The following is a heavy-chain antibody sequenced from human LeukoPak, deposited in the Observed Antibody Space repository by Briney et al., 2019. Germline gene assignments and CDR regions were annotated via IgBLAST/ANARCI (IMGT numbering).Heavy chain of an antibody. D-gene: IGHD6-13*01. CDR1: GGSISSYY. Sequence: PSETLSLTCTVSGGSISSYYWSWIRQPPGKGLEWIGYIYYSGSTNYNPSLKSRVTISVDTSKNQFSLKLSSVTAADTAVYYCARDIAAAPGGYWGQGTLVTVSS. CDR3: ARDIAAAPGGY. CDR2: IYYSGST. V-gene: IGHV4-59*01. J-gene: IGHJ4*02.